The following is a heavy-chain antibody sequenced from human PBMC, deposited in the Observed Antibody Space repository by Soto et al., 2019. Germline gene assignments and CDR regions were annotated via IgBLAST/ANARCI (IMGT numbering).Heavy chain of an antibody. J-gene: IGHJ4*02. CDR3: ARDKGYLDY. CDR2: INQDGSEK. D-gene: IGHD2-2*01. CDR1: RFTFNSYW. Sequence: EVQLVDSGGGLVQPGGSLRLSCAASRFTFNSYWMSWVRQAPGKGLEWVANINQDGSEKFYVDSVKGRFTISRDNAKNSLYLQMNSLRDEDTAVYYRARDKGYLDYWGQGTLVTVSS. V-gene: IGHV3-7*01.